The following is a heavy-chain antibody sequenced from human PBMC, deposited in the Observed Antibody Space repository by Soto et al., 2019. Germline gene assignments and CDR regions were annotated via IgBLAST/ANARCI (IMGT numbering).Heavy chain of an antibody. J-gene: IGHJ3*02. CDR2: ISAYNGNT. D-gene: IGHD6-13*01. CDR3: ARIGWIAAAVQGAFDS. Sequence: QVQLVQSGAEVKKPGASVKVSCKASGYTFTSYGISWVRQAPGQGLEWMGWISAYNGNTNYAQKLQGRVTTPTATSTSTAYMELRSLRSDDTAVYYCARIGWIAAAVQGAFDSWGQGTMVTVSS. CDR1: GYTFTSYG. V-gene: IGHV1-18*01.